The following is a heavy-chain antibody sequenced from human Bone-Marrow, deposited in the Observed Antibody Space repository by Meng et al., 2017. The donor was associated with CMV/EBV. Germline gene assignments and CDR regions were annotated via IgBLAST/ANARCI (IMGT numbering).Heavy chain of an antibody. J-gene: IGHJ6*02. Sequence: GGSLRLSCAASGFTVSSNYMSWVRQAPGKGLEWVSVIYSGGSTYYADSVKGRFTISRDNSKNTLYLQMNSLRAEDTAVYYCARDDYDFWSGPYYYYYYGMDVWGQGTTVTVSS. CDR3: ARDDYDFWSGPYYYYYYGMDV. CDR2: IYSGGST. CDR1: GFTVSSNY. D-gene: IGHD3-3*01. V-gene: IGHV3-53*01.